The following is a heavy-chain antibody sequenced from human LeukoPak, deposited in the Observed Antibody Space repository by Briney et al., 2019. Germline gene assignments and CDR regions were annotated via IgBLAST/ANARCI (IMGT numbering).Heavy chain of an antibody. J-gene: IGHJ4*02. CDR1: GGTFSSYA. CDR2: IIPIFGIA. Sequence: GASVKVSCKASGGTFSSYAISWVRQAPGQGLEWMGRIIPIFGIANYAQKFQGRVTITADKSTSTAYMELSSLRSEDTAVYYCAMGVVVTAIKGIFDYWGQGTLVTVSS. V-gene: IGHV1-69*04. D-gene: IGHD2-21*02. CDR3: AMGVVVTAIKGIFDY.